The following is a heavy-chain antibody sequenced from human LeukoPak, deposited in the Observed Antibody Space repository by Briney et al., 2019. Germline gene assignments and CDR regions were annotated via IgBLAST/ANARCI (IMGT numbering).Heavy chain of an antibody. CDR3: AKDLRSYYYDSSGDPSFYLDY. D-gene: IGHD3-22*01. J-gene: IGHJ4*02. CDR1: GFTFSTYG. V-gene: IGHV3-33*06. Sequence: GGSLRLSCAASGFTFSTYGMHWVRQAPGKGLEWVTVIWYDGSNKYYADSVKGRFTISRDNSKNTLYLQMNSLRAEDTAVYYCAKDLRSYYYDSSGDPSFYLDYWGQGTLVTVSS. CDR2: IWYDGSNK.